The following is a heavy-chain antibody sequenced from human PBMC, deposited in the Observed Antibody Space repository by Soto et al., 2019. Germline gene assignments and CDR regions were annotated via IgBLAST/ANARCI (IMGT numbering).Heavy chain of an antibody. V-gene: IGHV4-31*03. Sequence: QVQLQESGPGLVKPSQTLSLTCTVSGGSISSRGYYWDWIRQHPGEGLEWIGSISYSGTTNYNPSLKSRVTISVDTSNNQLSLKLSSVTAADTAVYYCARDHGPRGAFDFWGQGTMVTVSS. CDR1: GGSISSRGYY. CDR3: ARDHGPRGAFDF. CDR2: ISYSGTT. D-gene: IGHD3-10*01. J-gene: IGHJ3*01.